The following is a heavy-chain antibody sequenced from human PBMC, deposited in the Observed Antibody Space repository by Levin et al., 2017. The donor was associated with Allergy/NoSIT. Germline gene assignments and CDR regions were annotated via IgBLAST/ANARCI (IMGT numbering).Heavy chain of an antibody. CDR3: ARDLVAYGGVTGTFGY. V-gene: IGHV3-20*04. Sequence: ASVKVSCEASGFIFDDYAMSWVRHTPGKGLEWVSGISWNGDSTGYADFVKGRFTISRERGKNSLYLQMNSLRVEDTAIYYCARDLVAYGGVTGTFGYWGQGSLVTVSS. J-gene: IGHJ4*02. CDR2: ISWNGDST. CDR1: GFIFDDYA. D-gene: IGHD3-16*01.